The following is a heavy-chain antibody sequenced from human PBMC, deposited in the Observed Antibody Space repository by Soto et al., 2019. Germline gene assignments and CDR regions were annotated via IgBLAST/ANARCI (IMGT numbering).Heavy chain of an antibody. J-gene: IGHJ3*02. CDR3: ASRTTYCSYDFHAFDT. CDR2: ISGSGSII. V-gene: IGHV3-11*01. Sequence: GGSLRLSCAASGFTFSDYYMSWIRQTPGKGLEWVSYISGSGSIIFYADSVKGRFTISRDNAKNSVFLQMNSLRAEDTAVYYCASRTTYCSYDFHAFDTWGQGTMVTVSS. D-gene: IGHD5-12*01. CDR1: GFTFSDYY.